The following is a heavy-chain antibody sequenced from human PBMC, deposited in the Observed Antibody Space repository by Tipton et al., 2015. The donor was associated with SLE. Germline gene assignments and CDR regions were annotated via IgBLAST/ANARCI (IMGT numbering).Heavy chain of an antibody. CDR1: AGSFSDYY. Sequence: LRLSCAVYAGSFSDYYWSWIRQPPGKGLEWIGEINHSGSTNYSPSLKSRVTISVDTSKNQFSLKLNSVTAADTAVYFCARLHSGSPGDFDYWGQGTLVTVSA. CDR2: INHSGST. D-gene: IGHD6-6*01. J-gene: IGHJ4*02. CDR3: ARLHSGSPGDFDY. V-gene: IGHV4-34*01.